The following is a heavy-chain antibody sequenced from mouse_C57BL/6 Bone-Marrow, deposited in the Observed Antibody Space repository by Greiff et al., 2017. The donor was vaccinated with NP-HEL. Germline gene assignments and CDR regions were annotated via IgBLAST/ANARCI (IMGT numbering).Heavy chain of an antibody. CDR2: IYPGSGNT. V-gene: IGHV1-66*01. J-gene: IGHJ3*01. Sequence: VQLQQSGPELVKPGASVKISCKASGYSFTSYYIHWVKQRPGQGLEWIGWIYPGSGNTKYNEKFKGKATLTADTSSSTAYMQLSSLTSEDSAVYYCARSEGVYDGYYAWFAYWGQGTLVTVSA. CDR1: GYSFTSYY. CDR3: ARSEGVYDGYYAWFAY. D-gene: IGHD2-3*01.